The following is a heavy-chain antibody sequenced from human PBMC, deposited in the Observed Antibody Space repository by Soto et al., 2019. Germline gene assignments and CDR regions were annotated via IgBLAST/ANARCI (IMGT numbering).Heavy chain of an antibody. CDR3: ARKDSSSAFDY. V-gene: IGHV5-51*01. D-gene: IGHD3-22*01. CDR2: IYPGDSDT. Sequence: LGESLKISCNGSGYSFTTYWICWVRQMPGKGLEWMGIIYPGDSDTRYSPSFQGQVTISADKYISTAYLQWSSLKASDTAMYYCARKDSSSAFDYWGQGTLVTVSS. J-gene: IGHJ4*02. CDR1: GYSFTTYW.